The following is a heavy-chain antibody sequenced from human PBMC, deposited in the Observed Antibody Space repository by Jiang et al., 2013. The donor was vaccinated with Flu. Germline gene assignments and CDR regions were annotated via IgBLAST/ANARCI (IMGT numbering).Heavy chain of an antibody. D-gene: IGHD6-13*01. Sequence: GYTFTKYPMNWVRQAPGQGLEWVGWINTISGNPTYAQAFTSRFVFSLDTSVSTAYLQISGLKTEDTAIYYCSTLQPRIAAPEFWGQGTLVTVSS. CDR2: INTISGNP. J-gene: IGHJ4*02. V-gene: IGHV7-4-1*02. CDR3: STLQPRIAAPEF. CDR1: GYTFTKYP.